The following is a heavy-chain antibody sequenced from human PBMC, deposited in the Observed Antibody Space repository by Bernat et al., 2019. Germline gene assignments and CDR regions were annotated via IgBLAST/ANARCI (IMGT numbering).Heavy chain of an antibody. CDR3: ARDRGSDYGDDGGAFDI. J-gene: IGHJ3*02. V-gene: IGHV3-23*01. CDR1: GFIFSSYA. Sequence: EVQLLESGGGLVQPGGSLRLSCAASGFIFSSYAMSWVRQAPGKGLEWVSAISGSGGSTYYADSVKGRFTISRDNSKNTLYLQMNSLRAEDTAVYYCARDRGSDYGDDGGAFDIWGQGTMVTVSS. CDR2: ISGSGGST. D-gene: IGHD4-17*01.